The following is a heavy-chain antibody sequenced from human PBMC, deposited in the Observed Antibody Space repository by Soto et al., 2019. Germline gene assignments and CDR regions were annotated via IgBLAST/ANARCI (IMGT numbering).Heavy chain of an antibody. Sequence: GGSLRLSCAASGFTFNNYGMTWGRQAPGKGLEWVSSISGSGVSTSYADSVKGRFTISRDNFKNTLYLQMDSLRADDTAVYYCAKSGGIAPLDPWGQGTLVTVSS. CDR2: ISGSGVST. D-gene: IGHD6-6*01. V-gene: IGHV3-23*01. CDR1: GFTFNNYG. J-gene: IGHJ5*02. CDR3: AKSGGIAPLDP.